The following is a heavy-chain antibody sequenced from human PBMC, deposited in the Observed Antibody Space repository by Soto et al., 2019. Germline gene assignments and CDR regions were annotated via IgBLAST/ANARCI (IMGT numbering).Heavy chain of an antibody. D-gene: IGHD1-26*01. J-gene: IGHJ3*02. CDR1: GYTSTSYD. Sequence: QVQLVQSGAEVKEPGASVKVSCKTSGYTSTSYDIDWVRQATGQGLEWMGWMNPNSGNTAYAQKFQGRVTMTRNTSISTAYTELSSLRSEDTAVYYCARERSSGAFDIWGQGTMVTVSS. CDR3: ARERSSGAFDI. V-gene: IGHV1-8*01. CDR2: MNPNSGNT.